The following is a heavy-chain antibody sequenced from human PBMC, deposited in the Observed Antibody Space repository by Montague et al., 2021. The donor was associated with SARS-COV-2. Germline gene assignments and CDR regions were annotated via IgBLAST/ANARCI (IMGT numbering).Heavy chain of an antibody. CDR2: INHGGST. CDR1: GTSLSGYY. Sequence: SETLSLTCAVHGTSLSGYYWNWIRQPPGKGLEWIGEINHGGSTKYSPSLKSRLTTSADTSKNQFSLKLTSVAAADTAVYYCARLRDGVVPSPILGVGPYYSYYYMDVWGRGTTVTVSS. CDR3: ARLRDGVVPSPILGVGPYYSYYYMDV. J-gene: IGHJ6*03. D-gene: IGHD3-10*01. V-gene: IGHV4-34*01.